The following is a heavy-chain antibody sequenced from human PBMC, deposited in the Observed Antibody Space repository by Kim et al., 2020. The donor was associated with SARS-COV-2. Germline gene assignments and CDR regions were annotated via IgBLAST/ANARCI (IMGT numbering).Heavy chain of an antibody. V-gene: IGHV3-7*01. Sequence: EKYYVDSVKGRFTISRDNAKNSLYLQMNSLRAEDTAVYYCARGGLNWFDPWGQGTLVTVSS. J-gene: IGHJ5*02. D-gene: IGHD2-21*02. CDR2: EK. CDR3: ARGGLNWFDP.